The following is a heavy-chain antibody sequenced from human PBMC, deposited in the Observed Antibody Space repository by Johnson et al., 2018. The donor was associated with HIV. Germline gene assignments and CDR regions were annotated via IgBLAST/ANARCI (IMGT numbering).Heavy chain of an antibody. V-gene: IGHV3-74*02. CDR3: ARGHPDGGLAAFDL. J-gene: IGHJ3*01. CDR1: GFTFSTNW. CDR2: INSDGSST. D-gene: IGHD5-24*01. Sequence: VQLVESGGGLVKPGGSLRLSCVGSGFTFSTNWMHWVRQAPGKGLVWVSRINSDGSSTSYADSVKGRFTISRDNAKNTLYLQMNSLRAEDTAVYYCARGHPDGGLAAFDLWGQGTRVTVSS.